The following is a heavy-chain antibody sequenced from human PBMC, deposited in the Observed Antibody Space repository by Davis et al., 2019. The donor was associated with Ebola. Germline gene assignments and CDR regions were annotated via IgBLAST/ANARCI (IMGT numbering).Heavy chain of an antibody. CDR1: GFTFSSYA. J-gene: IGHJ4*02. Sequence: PGGSLRLSCAASGFTFSSYAMHWVRQAPGKGLEWVAVISYDGSNKYYADSVKGRFTISRDNSKNTLYLQMNSLRAEDTAVYYCARDRHCSSTSCYTGGVFDYWGQGTLVTVSS. CDR3: ARDRHCSSTSCYTGGVFDY. V-gene: IGHV3-30-3*01. D-gene: IGHD2-2*02. CDR2: ISYDGSNK.